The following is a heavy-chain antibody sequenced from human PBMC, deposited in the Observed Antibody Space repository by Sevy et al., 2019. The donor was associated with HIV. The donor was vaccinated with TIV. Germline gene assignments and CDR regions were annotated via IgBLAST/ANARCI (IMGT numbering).Heavy chain of an antibody. J-gene: IGHJ4*02. CDR1: GFIFSNYA. CDR3: ARDPTFSSDTRGYYPFDS. Sequence: GGSLRLSCAASGFIFSNYAIHWVRRAPGKGLEWVAVISYDGSNKQYAASVKGRFTISRDNSRNTLFLQMNSLRLDDTAGYYCARDPTFSSDTRGYYPFDSWGQGTLVTVSS. D-gene: IGHD3-22*01. V-gene: IGHV3-30*04. CDR2: ISYDGSNK.